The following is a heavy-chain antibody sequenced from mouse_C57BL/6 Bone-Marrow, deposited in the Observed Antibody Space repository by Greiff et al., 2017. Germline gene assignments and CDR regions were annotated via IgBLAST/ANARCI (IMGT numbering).Heavy chain of an antibody. D-gene: IGHD2-1*01. CDR3: ARDYYGNWGWFAY. CDR2: IDPSDSYT. CDR1: GYTFTSYW. V-gene: IGHV1-59*01. J-gene: IGHJ3*01. Sequence: QVQLQQPGAELVRPGTSVKLSCKASGYTFTSYWMHWVKQRPGQGLEWIGEIDPSDSYTNYNQKFKGKATLTVDTSSSTAYMQLSSLTSEDSAVYDSARDYYGNWGWFAYWGQGTLVTVSA.